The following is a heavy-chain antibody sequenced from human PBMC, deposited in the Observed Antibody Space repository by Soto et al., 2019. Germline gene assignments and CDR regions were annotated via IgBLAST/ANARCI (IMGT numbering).Heavy chain of an antibody. J-gene: IGHJ6*02. V-gene: IGHV3-23*01. Sequence: GGSLRLSCAASGFTSSSYAMCWVRQAPGKGLEWVSAISGSGGSTYYADSVKGRFTISRDNSKNTLYLQMNSLRAEDTAVYYCAKDVLRFLERLALYGMDVWRQGT. CDR1: GFTSSSYA. CDR2: ISGSGGST. CDR3: AKDVLRFLERLALYGMDV. D-gene: IGHD3-3*01.